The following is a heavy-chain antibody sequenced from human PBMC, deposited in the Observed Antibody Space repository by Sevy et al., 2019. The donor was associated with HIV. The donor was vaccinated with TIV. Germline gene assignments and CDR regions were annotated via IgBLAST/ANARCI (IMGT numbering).Heavy chain of an antibody. CDR2: ISFDGSDK. CDR1: GFAFTNYFA. Sequence: PGGSLRLSCAASGFAFTNYFAMHWVRQAPGKGLEWVALISFDGSDKYYADSVKGRFTISRDNLKNTLFLQMNSLTTEDTAVYYCARSRANYVDHYFFIAMDVWGQGTTITVSS. CDR3: ARSRANYVDHYFFIAMDV. V-gene: IGHV3-30-3*01. D-gene: IGHD4-17*01. J-gene: IGHJ6*02.